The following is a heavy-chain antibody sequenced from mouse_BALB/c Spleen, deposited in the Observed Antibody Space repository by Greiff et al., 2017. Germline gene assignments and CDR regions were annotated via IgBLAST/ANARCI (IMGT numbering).Heavy chain of an antibody. CDR3: ARYSSQFAY. Sequence: EVQVVESGGGLVKPGGSLKLSCAASGFTFSSYTMSWVRQTPEKRLEWVATISSGGGNTYYPDSVKGRFTISRDNAKNNLYLQMSSLRSEDTALYYCARYSSQFAYWGQGTLVTVSA. CDR2: ISSGGGNT. V-gene: IGHV5-9*03. CDR1: GFTFSSYT. D-gene: IGHD1-3*01. J-gene: IGHJ3*01.